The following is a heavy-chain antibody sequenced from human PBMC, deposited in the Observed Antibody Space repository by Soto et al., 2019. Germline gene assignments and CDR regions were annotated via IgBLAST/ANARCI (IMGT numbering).Heavy chain of an antibody. D-gene: IGHD3-9*01. V-gene: IGHV4-34*01. J-gene: IGHJ2*01. CDR3: ARESHDSLTGPPWVWYFDL. CDR1: GGSFSGYY. Sequence: QVQLQQWGAGPLRPLETLSLTCGVSGGSFSGYYWAWIRQSPGKGLEWIGEINDRGSINYNPSLKSGVSISVDTSTKHDSLSLGSVTAAETAVYYCARESHDSLTGPPWVWYFDLWGRGSLVTVSS. CDR2: INDRGSI.